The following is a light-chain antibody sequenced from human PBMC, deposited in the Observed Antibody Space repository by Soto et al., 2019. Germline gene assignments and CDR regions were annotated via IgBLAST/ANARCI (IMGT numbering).Light chain of an antibody. CDR3: LQDYTYPRT. Sequence: AIQMTQSPSSLSASVGDTVTITCRASQGIRNDLGGYQQKPGKAPKLLIFATSTLQNGVPSRFSGSGFGKDFTLTTSALQTAEFATYDGLQDYTYPRTFGPGTKVDLK. CDR1: QGIRND. J-gene: IGKJ3*01. CDR2: ATS. V-gene: IGKV1-6*01.